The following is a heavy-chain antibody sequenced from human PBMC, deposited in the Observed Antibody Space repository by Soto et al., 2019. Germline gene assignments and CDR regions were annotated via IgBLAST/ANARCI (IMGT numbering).Heavy chain of an antibody. V-gene: IGHV1-18*01. D-gene: IGHD3-16*02. CDR1: GYTFTSYG. CDR2: ISAYNGNT. J-gene: IGHJ5*02. CDR3: ARGGMITFGGVIVIGSDNWFDP. Sequence: QVQLVQSGAEVKKPGASVKVSCKASGYTFTSYGISWVRQAPGQGLEWMGWISAYNGNTNYAQKLQGRVTMTTDTATSTAYMELRSLRSDDTAVYYCARGGMITFGGVIVIGSDNWFDPWGQGTLVTVSS.